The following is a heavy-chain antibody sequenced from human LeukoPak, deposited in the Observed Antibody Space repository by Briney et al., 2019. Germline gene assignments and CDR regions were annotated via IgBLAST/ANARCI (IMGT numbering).Heavy chain of an antibody. CDR2: IKSKTDGGTT. D-gene: IGHD2-15*01. CDR1: GFTFTNAW. Sequence: GGSLRLSCAAPGFTFTNAWMSWARQAPGKGLEWVGRIKSKTDGGTTDYAAPVKGRFTISGDDSKNTLYLQMNSLETEDTAVYYCTNTVVVVASTGFDYWGQGTLVTVSS. J-gene: IGHJ4*02. V-gene: IGHV3-15*01. CDR3: TNTVVVVASTGFDY.